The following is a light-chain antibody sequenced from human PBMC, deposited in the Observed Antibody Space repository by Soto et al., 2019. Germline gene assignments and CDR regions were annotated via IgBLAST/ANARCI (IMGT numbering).Light chain of an antibody. CDR3: QKYNSAPLT. CDR1: QSIVTY. CDR2: AAS. Sequence: DIQDPQARSSLSKSVGDRVTITCRASQSIVTYLNWYLQKPGKAPKLLIYAASTLQSGVPSRFSGSGSGTDFTLTISSLQPEHVATYYCQKYNSAPLTFAGGTKVDIK. V-gene: IGKV1-27*01. J-gene: IGKJ4*01.